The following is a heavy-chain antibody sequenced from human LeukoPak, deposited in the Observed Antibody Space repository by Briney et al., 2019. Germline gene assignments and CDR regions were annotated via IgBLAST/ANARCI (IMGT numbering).Heavy chain of an antibody. CDR3: ARDFIVSYYDSSGFGY. CDR1: GFTFISYW. V-gene: IGHV3-7*05. Sequence: GGSLRLICAASGFTFISYWMSWVRQAPGKGLEWVANIKQDGSEKYYVDSVKGRFTISRDNAKNSLYLQMNSLRAEDTAVYYCARDFIVSYYDSSGFGYWGQGTLVTVSS. D-gene: IGHD3-22*01. CDR2: IKQDGSEK. J-gene: IGHJ4*02.